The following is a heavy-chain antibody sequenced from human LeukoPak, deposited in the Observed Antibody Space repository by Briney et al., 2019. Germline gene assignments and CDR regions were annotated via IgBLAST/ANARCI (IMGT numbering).Heavy chain of an antibody. V-gene: IGHV5-51*03. CDR3: ARTNLWFGELDAFDI. Sequence: GESPKISCKGSGYSFSNYWIAWVRQMPGKGLEWMGIIYPDDSNTRYSPSFQGQVTISDDKSISIASLLWSSLKASDTAMYYCARTNLWFGELDAFDIWGQGTLVTVSS. CDR2: IYPDDSNT. D-gene: IGHD3-10*01. CDR1: GYSFSNYW. J-gene: IGHJ3*02.